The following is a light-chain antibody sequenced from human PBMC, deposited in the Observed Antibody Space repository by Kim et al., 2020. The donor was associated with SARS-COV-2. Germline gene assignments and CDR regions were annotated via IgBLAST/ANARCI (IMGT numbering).Light chain of an antibody. Sequence: SVGDRVTITCRASQAISKYLAWYQQKPGKAPKLLIYAASALQSGVPSRFSGSGSGTDFTLTISSLQPEDVATYYCQNYNSAPWTFDQGTKVDIK. J-gene: IGKJ1*01. CDR2: AAS. CDR3: QNYNSAPWT. V-gene: IGKV1-27*01. CDR1: QAISKY.